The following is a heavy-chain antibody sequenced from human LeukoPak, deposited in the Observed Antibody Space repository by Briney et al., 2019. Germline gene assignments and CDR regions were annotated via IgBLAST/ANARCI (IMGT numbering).Heavy chain of an antibody. CDR1: GGSISSYY. V-gene: IGHV4-59*12. CDR2: IYYSGST. J-gene: IGHJ4*02. Sequence: SETLSLTCTVSGGSISSYYWSWIRQPPGKGLEWIGYIYYSGSTNYNPSLKSRVTISVDTSKNQFSLKLSSVTAADTAVYYCARARYCSSTSCYAGIPFDYWGQGTLVTVSS. CDR3: ARARYCSSTSCYAGIPFDY. D-gene: IGHD2-2*01.